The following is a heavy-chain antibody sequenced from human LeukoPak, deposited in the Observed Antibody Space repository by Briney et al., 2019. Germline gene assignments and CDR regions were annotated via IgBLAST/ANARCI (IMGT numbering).Heavy chain of an antibody. D-gene: IGHD3-16*01. CDR3: ARAEIKRAFDI. V-gene: IGHV1-69*02. CDR1: GGTFSSYT. CDR2: IIPILGIA. Sequence: SVKVSCKASGGTFSSYTISWVRQAPGQGLEWMGRIIPILGIANYAQKFQGRVTITADKSTSTAYVELSSLRSEDTAVYYCARAEIKRAFDIWGQGTMVTVSS. J-gene: IGHJ3*02.